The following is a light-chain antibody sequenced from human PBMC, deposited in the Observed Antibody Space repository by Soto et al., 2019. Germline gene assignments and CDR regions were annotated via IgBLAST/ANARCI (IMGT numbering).Light chain of an antibody. CDR1: QNIRYY. V-gene: IGKV1-39*01. Sequence: DIQMTQSPSSLSASVGDRVTITCRTSQNIRYYLNWYQQKPGKAPKVLIYAASTSQSGVPSRFSGSGSGTDFTLTISILQPEDFATYFWQQTYNTPPWTFGQGTKVEI. J-gene: IGKJ1*01. CDR2: AAS. CDR3: QQTYNTPPWT.